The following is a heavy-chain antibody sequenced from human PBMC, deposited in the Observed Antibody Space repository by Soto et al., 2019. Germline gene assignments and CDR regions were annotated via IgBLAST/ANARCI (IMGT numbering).Heavy chain of an antibody. CDR1: VYSYTSYW. J-gene: IGHJ6*02. V-gene: IGHV5-51*01. D-gene: IGHD3-3*01. CDR3: ARRADFWSGYYIGYGMDV. Sequence: GEALKISCKGSVYSYTSYWIGWVRQMPGKGLEWMGIIYPGDSDTRYSPSFQGQVTISADKSISTAYLQWSSLKASDTAMYYCARRADFWSGYYIGYGMDVWGQGTTVTVSS. CDR2: IYPGDSDT.